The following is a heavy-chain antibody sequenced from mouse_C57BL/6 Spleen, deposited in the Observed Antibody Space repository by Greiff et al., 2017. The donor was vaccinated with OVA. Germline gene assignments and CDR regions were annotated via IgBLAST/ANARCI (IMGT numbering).Heavy chain of an antibody. Sequence: EVKLMESVAELVRPGASVKLSCTASGFTIKNTYMHWVKQRPEQGLEWIGRIDPANGNTKYAPKFQGKATITADTSSNTAYLQLSSLTSEDTAIYYCAPITTVVDWYFDVWGTGTTVTVSS. CDR1: GFTIKNTY. V-gene: IGHV14-3*01. D-gene: IGHD1-1*01. CDR2: IDPANGNT. J-gene: IGHJ1*03. CDR3: APITTVVDWYFDV.